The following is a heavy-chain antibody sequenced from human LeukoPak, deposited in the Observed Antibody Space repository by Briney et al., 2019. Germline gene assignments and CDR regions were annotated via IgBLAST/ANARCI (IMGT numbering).Heavy chain of an antibody. J-gene: IGHJ5*02. Sequence: ASVKVSCKASGYTFTSYYMHWVRQAPGQGLEWMGIINPSGGSTSYAQKFQGRVTMTRDTSTSTDYMELSSLRSEDTAVYYCARGRFVPAAIVVGWFDPWGQGTLVTVSS. CDR2: INPSGGST. V-gene: IGHV1-46*01. CDR1: GYTFTSYY. D-gene: IGHD2-2*02. CDR3: ARGRFVPAAIVVGWFDP.